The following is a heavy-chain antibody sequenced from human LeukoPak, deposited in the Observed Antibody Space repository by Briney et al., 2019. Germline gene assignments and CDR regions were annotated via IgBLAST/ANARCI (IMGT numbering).Heavy chain of an antibody. CDR2: IRYDGNNK. CDR3: AKPGSLRGYSYGTVYFDY. J-gene: IGHJ4*02. CDR1: GFTFNNYA. Sequence: PGGSLRLSCEASGFTFNNYAMHWVRQAPGKGLNWVAFIRYDGNNKYYADSVKGRFTISRDNSKNTLYLQMNSLRAEDTAVYYCAKPGSLRGYSYGTVYFDYWGQGTLVTVSS. D-gene: IGHD5-18*01. V-gene: IGHV3-30*02.